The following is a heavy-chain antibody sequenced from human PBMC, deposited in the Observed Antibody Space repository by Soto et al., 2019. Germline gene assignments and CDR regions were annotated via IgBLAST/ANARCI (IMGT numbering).Heavy chain of an antibody. CDR1: GFTFSDHY. CDR3: ARIGGYNLGYYFDF. D-gene: IGHD5-12*01. V-gene: IGHV3-11*01. J-gene: IGHJ4*02. CDR2: ISSSGTTI. Sequence: QVQLVESGGGLVKPGGSLRLSCAASGFTFSDHYMTWIRQAPGKGLEWVSYISSSGTTIYYADSVKGRFTISRDNAENSLYLQMNSLRADDTAVYYCARIGGYNLGYYFDFWGPVTLVTVSS.